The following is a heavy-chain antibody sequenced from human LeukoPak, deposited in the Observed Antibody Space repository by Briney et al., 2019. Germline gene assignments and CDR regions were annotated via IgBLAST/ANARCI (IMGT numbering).Heavy chain of an antibody. Sequence: GGSLRLSCAASGFTFSNYDMHWVRQAPGKGLEWVAVISYDGTNKYYADSVKGRFTISRDNSKSTLYLQMNSLRAEDTAVYYCAKENAFVYWGQGTLVTVSS. CDR3: AKENAFVY. D-gene: IGHD2/OR15-2a*01. CDR1: GFTFSNYD. CDR2: ISYDGTNK. J-gene: IGHJ4*02. V-gene: IGHV3-30*18.